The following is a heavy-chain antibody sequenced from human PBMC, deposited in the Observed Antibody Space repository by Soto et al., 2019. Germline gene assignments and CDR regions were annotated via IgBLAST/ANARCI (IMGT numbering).Heavy chain of an antibody. V-gene: IGHV1-46*01. J-gene: IGHJ3*02. Sequence: ASVKVSCKASGYSFITSYHMHWVRQAPGQGLEWMGIINPTGSMTRYSQKFQGRLTMTRDTSMATDYMELSNLTSEDTAVYFCARDTGYDHDAFDIWGQGTRVTVSS. CDR1: GYSFITSYH. CDR2: INPTGSMT. CDR3: ARDTGYDHDAFDI. D-gene: IGHD5-12*01.